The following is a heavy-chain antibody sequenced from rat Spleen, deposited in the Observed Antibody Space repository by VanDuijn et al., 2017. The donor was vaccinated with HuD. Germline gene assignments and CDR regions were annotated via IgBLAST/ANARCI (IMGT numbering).Heavy chain of an antibody. J-gene: IGHJ3*01. CDR3: ARSEGVHYYLPFAD. D-gene: IGHD1-1*01. CDR2: ISYSGST. V-gene: IGHV3-1*01. CDR1: GYSITSNY. Sequence: EVQFQESGPGLVKPSQSLSLKCSVTGYSITSNYWVWIRKFPGNKMEWMGYISYSGSTSYNPSLKSRISITRDTSKNQFFLQVSSVTTKDAATYYCARSEGVHYYLPFADWGQGTLVTISS.